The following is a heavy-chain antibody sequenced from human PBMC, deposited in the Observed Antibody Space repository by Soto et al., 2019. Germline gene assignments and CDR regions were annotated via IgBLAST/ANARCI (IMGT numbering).Heavy chain of an antibody. CDR2: ISGSGGST. J-gene: IGHJ4*02. V-gene: IGHV3-23*01. CDR3: VRDIARVGDTYYYDY. CDR1: GFTFSSYA. D-gene: IGHD1-26*01. Sequence: EVQLLESGGGLVQPGGSLRLSCAASGFTFSSYAMSWVRQAPGKGLEWVSAISGSGGSTYYADSVKGRFTISRDNTKNSLYLQMNGLRAEDTAMYYCVRDIARVGDTYYYDYWGQGTLVTVSS.